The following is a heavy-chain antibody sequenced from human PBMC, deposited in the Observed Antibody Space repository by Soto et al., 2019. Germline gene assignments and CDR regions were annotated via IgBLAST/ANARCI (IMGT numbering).Heavy chain of an antibody. D-gene: IGHD3-22*01. J-gene: IGHJ4*02. Sequence: GGSLRLSCAASGFTFSSYAMSWVRQAPGKGLEWVSAISGSGGSTYYTDSVKGRFTISRDNSKNTLCLQMNSLRAEDTAVYYCAKGGSYYDSSGYYSLYWGQGTLVTVSS. CDR2: ISGSGGST. V-gene: IGHV3-23*01. CDR3: AKGGSYYDSSGYYSLY. CDR1: GFTFSSYA.